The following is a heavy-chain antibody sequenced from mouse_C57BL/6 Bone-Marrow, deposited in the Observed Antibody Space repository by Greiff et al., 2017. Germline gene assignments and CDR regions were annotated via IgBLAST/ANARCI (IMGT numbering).Heavy chain of an antibody. CDR3: TGSQAWFAY. CDR1: GFNIKDDY. Sequence: VQLQQSGAELVRPGASVKLSCTASGFNIKDDYMHWVKQRPEQGLEWIGWIDPENGDTEYASKLQGKATITADTSSNTAYLQLSSLTSEDTAVYYCTGSQAWFAYWGQGTLVTVSA. D-gene: IGHD1-1*01. J-gene: IGHJ3*01. CDR2: IDPENGDT. V-gene: IGHV14-4*01.